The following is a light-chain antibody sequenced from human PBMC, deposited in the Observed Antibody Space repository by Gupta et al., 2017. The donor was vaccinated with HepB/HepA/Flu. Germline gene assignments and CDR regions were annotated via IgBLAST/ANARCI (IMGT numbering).Light chain of an antibody. CDR3: QSADSSGTFAV. V-gene: IGLV3-25*03. CDR1: ALPKQY. CDR2: KDS. Sequence: SYELTQPPSVSVSPGQTARITCPGDALPKQYAYWYQQKPGQAPVLVIYKDSERPSGIPERFSGSSSGTTVTLTISGVQAEDEADYYCQSADSSGTFAVFGGGTQLTGL. J-gene: IGLJ7*01.